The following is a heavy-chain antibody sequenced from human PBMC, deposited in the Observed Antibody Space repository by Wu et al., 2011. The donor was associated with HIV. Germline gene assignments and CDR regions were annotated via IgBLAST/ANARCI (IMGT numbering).Heavy chain of an antibody. CDR3: ARSGEAAEYYYYYMNV. Sequence: QVQLVQSGAEVKKPGSSVKVSCKASGGTFITYTISWVRQAPGQGLEWMGGIIPIFGTANYAQKFQGRVTISADKSTNTAYIEVRSLRSEDTSMYYCARSGEAAEYYYYYMNVWGKGTTVTISS. D-gene: IGHD2-15*01. J-gene: IGHJ6*03. V-gene: IGHV1-69*14. CDR1: GGTFITYT. CDR2: IIPIFGTA.